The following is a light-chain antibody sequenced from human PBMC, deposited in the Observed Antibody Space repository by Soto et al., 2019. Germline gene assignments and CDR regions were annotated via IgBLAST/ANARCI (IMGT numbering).Light chain of an antibody. CDR3: QQYNNWPPWT. J-gene: IGKJ1*01. Sequence: EIVMTQSPATLSVSPGERATLSCRASQSVSSNVAWYQQKPGQAPRLLIYGASTRATGIPARFSGSGYGTEFTLTISSLQSEDFEVYYCQQYNNWPPWTFGQGTKVEIK. CDR1: QSVSSN. V-gene: IGKV3-15*01. CDR2: GAS.